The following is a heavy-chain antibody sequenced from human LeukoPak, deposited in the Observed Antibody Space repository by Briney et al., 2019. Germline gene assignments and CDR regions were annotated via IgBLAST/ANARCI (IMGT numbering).Heavy chain of an antibody. CDR3: ARDQQQQLENWYFDL. Sequence: SETLSLTCTVSGGSISSGGYYWSWIRQPPGKGLEWIGYIYHSGSTYYNPSLKSRVTISVDRSKNQFSLKLSSVTAADTAVYYCARDQQQQLENWYFDLWGRGTLVTVSS. CDR2: IYHSGST. J-gene: IGHJ2*01. V-gene: IGHV4-30-2*01. CDR1: GGSISSGGYY. D-gene: IGHD6-13*01.